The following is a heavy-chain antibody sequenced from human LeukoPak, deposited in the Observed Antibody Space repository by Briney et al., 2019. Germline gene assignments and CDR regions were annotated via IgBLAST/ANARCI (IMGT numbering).Heavy chain of an antibody. D-gene: IGHD6-19*01. CDR1: GFTFSSYA. J-gene: IGHJ4*02. V-gene: IGHV3-23*01. CDR2: ISDSGGST. CDR3: AKDGEQWLVQDFDY. Sequence: GGSLRLSCAASGFTFSSYAMSWVRQAPGKGLEWVSAISDSGGSTYYADSVKGRFTISRDNFKNTLYLQMNSLRAEDTAVYYCAKDGEQWLVQDFDYWGQGTLVTVSS.